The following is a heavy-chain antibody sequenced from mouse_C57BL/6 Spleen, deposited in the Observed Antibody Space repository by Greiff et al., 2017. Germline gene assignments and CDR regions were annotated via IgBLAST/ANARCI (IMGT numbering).Heavy chain of an antibody. CDR1: GYTFTSYW. J-gene: IGHJ3*01. CDR3: TREGLRQVIFAY. V-gene: IGHV1-5*01. CDR2: IYPGNSDT. D-gene: IGHD2-4*01. Sequence: ELKLQESGTVLARPGASVKMSCKTSGYTFTSYWMHWVKQRPGQGLEWIGAIYPGNSDTSYNQKFKGKAKLTAVTSASTAYMELSSLTNEDSAVYYCTREGLRQVIFAYWGQGTLVTVSA.